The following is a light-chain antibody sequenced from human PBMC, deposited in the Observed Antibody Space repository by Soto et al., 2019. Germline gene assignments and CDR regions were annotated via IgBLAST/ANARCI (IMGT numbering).Light chain of an antibody. CDR2: GVS. CDR1: SIDVGHPYNY. J-gene: IGLJ2*01. CDR3: CSYAGSDILI. V-gene: IGLV2-14*03. Sequence: QSALTQPASVSGSPGQSITISCTGTSIDVGHPYNYVSWYQQYPGKAPKLLILGVSNRPSGISGRFSGSKSGNTASLTISGLQPEDEADYDCCSYAGSDILIFGGGTKLTVL.